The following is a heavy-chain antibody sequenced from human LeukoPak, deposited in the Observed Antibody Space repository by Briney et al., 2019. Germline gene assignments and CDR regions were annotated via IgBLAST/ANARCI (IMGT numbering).Heavy chain of an antibody. D-gene: IGHD2/OR15-2a*01. J-gene: IGHJ4*02. V-gene: IGHV3-23*01. CDR2: ISDSGGST. CDR1: GFTFSVYD. Sequence: GGSLRLSCAASGFTFSVYDMSWVRQAPGKGLEWVAGISDSGGSTYYADSVKGRFTISRDNSKNTLYLQMNSLRAEDTAVYYCARAGNTRFDYWGQGTLVTVSS. CDR3: ARAGNTRFDY.